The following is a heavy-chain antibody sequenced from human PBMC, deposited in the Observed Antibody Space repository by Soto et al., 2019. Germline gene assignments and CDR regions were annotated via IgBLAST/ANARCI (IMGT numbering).Heavy chain of an antibody. Sequence: GGSLRLSCAASGFTFSTYAMNWVRQAPGKGLEWVSNIGGSGRNTYYADSVKGRFTISRDNLKNTVHLQMNSLRAEDTAVYYCVKDVGSSGPYWGQGTLGTVSS. J-gene: IGHJ4*02. D-gene: IGHD1-26*01. CDR2: IGGSGRNT. V-gene: IGHV3-23*01. CDR1: GFTFSTYA. CDR3: VKDVGSSGPY.